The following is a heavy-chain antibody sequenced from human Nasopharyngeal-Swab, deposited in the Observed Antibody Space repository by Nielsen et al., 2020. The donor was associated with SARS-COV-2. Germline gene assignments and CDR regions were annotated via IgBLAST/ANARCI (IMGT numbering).Heavy chain of an antibody. D-gene: IGHD6-13*01. J-gene: IGHJ4*02. Sequence: GSLRLSCTVSGGSISSSSYYWVWIRQPPGKGLEWIGSIYYSGSTYYNPSLKSRVTISVDTSKNQFSLKLSSVTAADTAVYYCARHWNTGIAAAGGGYFDYWGQGTLVTVSS. CDR3: ARHWNTGIAAAGGGYFDY. V-gene: IGHV4-39*01. CDR1: GGSISSSSYY. CDR2: IYYSGST.